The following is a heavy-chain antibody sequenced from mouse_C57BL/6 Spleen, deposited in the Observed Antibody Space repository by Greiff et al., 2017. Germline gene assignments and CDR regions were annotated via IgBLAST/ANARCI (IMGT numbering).Heavy chain of an antibody. Sequence: VQLKQSGTVLARPGASVKMSCKTSGYTFTSYWMHWVKQRPGQGLEWIGAIYPGNSDTSYNQKFKGKAKLTAVTSASTAYMELSSLTNEYSAVYYCTRPDYYGSSSFDYWGQGTTLTVSS. CDR2: IYPGNSDT. J-gene: IGHJ2*01. V-gene: IGHV1-5*01. CDR1: GYTFTSYW. CDR3: TRPDYYGSSSFDY. D-gene: IGHD1-1*01.